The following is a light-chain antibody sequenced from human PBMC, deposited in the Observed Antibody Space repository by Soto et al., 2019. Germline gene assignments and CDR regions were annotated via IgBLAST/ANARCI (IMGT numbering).Light chain of an antibody. CDR1: SSDVGAYNY. Sequence: QSALTQPASVSGSPGQSITISCTGTSSDVGAYNYVSWYQQHPGKAPKLMIYEVSNRPSGVSYRFSGSKSGNTASLTISGLQAEDEADYYCSSYTSSNTLYVFATATKLTVL. CDR2: EVS. V-gene: IGLV2-14*01. J-gene: IGLJ1*01. CDR3: SSYTSSNTLYV.